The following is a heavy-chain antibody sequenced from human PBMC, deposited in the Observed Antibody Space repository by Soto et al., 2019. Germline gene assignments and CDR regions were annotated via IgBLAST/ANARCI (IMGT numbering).Heavy chain of an antibody. V-gene: IGHV4-4*02. Sequence: QVQLQESGPRLVKPSGTLSLTCAVSGGSISSSNWWSWVRQPPGKGLEWIGEIYHSGSTNNNPSLXXXVXVSVDKSKNQFSLKLSSMTAADPAVYYCARAAMGGSSWPFDYWGQGTLVTVSS. D-gene: IGHD6-13*01. CDR2: IYHSGST. CDR3: ARAAMGGSSWPFDY. J-gene: IGHJ4*02. CDR1: GGSISSSNW.